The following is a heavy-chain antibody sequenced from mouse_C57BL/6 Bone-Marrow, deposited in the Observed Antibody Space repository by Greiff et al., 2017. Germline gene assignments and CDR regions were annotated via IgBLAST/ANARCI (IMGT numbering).Heavy chain of an antibody. CDR3: ARSLIPVFDY. CDR2: IYPRSGNT. V-gene: IGHV1-81*01. J-gene: IGHJ2*01. Sequence: VQLQPSGAELARPGASVKLSCKASGYTFTSYGISWVKQRTGQGLEWIGEIYPRSGNTYYNEKFKGKATLTADKSSSTAYMELRSLTSEDSAVYFCARSLIPVFDYWGQGTTLTVSS. CDR1: GYTFTSYG.